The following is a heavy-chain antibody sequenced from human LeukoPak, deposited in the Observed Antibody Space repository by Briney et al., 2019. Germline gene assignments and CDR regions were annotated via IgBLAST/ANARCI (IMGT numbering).Heavy chain of an antibody. Sequence: SETLSLTCTVSGGSISSDYWQWIRQPPGKGLEWVGYIYNSGNNHYNSSLKSRVTISIDTSKNQFSLKLASVTAADTAVYYCATRGCWGQGTLVAVSS. J-gene: IGHJ4*02. CDR3: ATRGC. D-gene: IGHD3-10*01. V-gene: IGHV4-59*08. CDR2: IYNSGNN. CDR1: GGSISSDY.